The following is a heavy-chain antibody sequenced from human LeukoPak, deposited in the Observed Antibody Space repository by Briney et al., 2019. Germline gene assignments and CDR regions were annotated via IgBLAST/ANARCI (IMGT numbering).Heavy chain of an antibody. V-gene: IGHV5-51*01. CDR2: IYPGDSDT. Sequence: GESLQVSCQGSGYSFTSYWIGWVRQMPGKGLEWMGIIYPGDSDTRYSPSFQGQVTISADKSISTAYLQWSSLKASDTAMYYCARQTRLIAAADHWGQGTLVTVSS. J-gene: IGHJ4*02. CDR3: ARQTRLIAAADH. CDR1: GYSFTSYW. D-gene: IGHD6-13*01.